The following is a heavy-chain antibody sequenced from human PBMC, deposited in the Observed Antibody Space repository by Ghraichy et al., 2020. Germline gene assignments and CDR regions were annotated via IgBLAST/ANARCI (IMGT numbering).Heavy chain of an antibody. J-gene: IGHJ4*02. CDR3: ARRALAWGFFDF. V-gene: IGHV3-23*01. CDR2: TGGSGEST. Sequence: GESLNISCAASGFTFSSYAMCWVRQAPGKGLEWVSCTGGSGESTFYADSVKGRFSISRDNSKNTLYLQMSSLRADDTAVYYCARRALAWGFFDFWGQGTLVTVSS. CDR1: GFTFSSYA. D-gene: IGHD7-27*01.